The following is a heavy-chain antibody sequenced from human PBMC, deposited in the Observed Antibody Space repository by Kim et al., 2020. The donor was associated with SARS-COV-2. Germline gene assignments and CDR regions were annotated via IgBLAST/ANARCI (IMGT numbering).Heavy chain of an antibody. D-gene: IGHD4-4*01. V-gene: IGHV1-3*01. CDR2: KT. CDR3: ARDMDPTVYDY. Sequence: KTQYSQQIPGRVTITTTTSANTAYMELRRLTTTDTAIYYCARDMDPTVYDYWGQGTLVTVSS. J-gene: IGHJ4*02.